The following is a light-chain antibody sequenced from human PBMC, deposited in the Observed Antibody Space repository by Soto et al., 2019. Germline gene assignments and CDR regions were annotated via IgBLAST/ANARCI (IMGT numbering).Light chain of an antibody. Sequence: QSALTQPASMSGSPGQSITISCTGTSSDVGGYGYVSWYQQHPGKPPKLMIYDVSDRPSGVANRFSCSKSGNTASLTISGLQAEDDADYYCSSYSKTSPLIFGGGTKVTVL. CDR2: DVS. V-gene: IGLV2-14*03. J-gene: IGLJ2*01. CDR1: SSDVGGYGY. CDR3: SSYSKTSPLI.